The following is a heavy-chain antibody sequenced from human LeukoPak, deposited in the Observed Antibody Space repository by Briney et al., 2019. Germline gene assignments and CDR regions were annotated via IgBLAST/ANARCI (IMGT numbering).Heavy chain of an antibody. CDR3: ARPLETELLYYMDV. V-gene: IGHV3-7*01. CDR2: IKQDGSEK. CDR1: GFTFSSYW. Sequence: GGSLRRSCAASGFTFSSYWMSWVRQAPGKGLEWVANIKQDGSEKDYVDSVKGRFTISRDNAKNSLYLQMNSLRAEDTAVYYCARPLETELLYYMDVWGKGTTVTVSS. J-gene: IGHJ6*03. D-gene: IGHD1-14*01.